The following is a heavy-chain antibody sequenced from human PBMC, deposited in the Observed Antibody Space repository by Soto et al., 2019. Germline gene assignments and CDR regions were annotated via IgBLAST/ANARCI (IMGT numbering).Heavy chain of an antibody. Sequence: GGSLRLSCAASGFTFSSYGMHWVRQAPGRGLEWVAVISYDGSNKYYADSVKGRFTISRDNSKNTLYLQMNSLRAEDTAVYYCAKEAVVVVPRGMDVWGQGTTVTVSS. CDR1: GFTFSSYG. J-gene: IGHJ6*02. CDR3: AKEAVVVVPRGMDV. CDR2: ISYDGSNK. D-gene: IGHD2-15*01. V-gene: IGHV3-30*18.